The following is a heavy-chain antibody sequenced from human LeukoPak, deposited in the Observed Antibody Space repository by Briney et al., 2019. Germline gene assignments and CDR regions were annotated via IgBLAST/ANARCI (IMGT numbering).Heavy chain of an antibody. D-gene: IGHD6-13*01. Sequence: ASVKVSCKPSGYTFTSYYMHWVRQAPGQGLEWMGIINPSGGSTSYAQKFQGRVTMTRDTSTSTVYMELSSLRSEDTAVYYCARDPVGQQLADYWGQGTLVTVSS. V-gene: IGHV1-46*01. CDR1: GYTFTSYY. CDR2: INPSGGST. J-gene: IGHJ4*02. CDR3: ARDPVGQQLADY.